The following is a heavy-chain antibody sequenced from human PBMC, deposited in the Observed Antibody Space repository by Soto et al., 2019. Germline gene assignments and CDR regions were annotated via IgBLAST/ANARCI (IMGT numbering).Heavy chain of an antibody. CDR3: ARDAQHVANYGMDV. CDR2: LWAGGNIR. V-gene: IGHV3-33*01. Sequence: QVQLVESGGNVVQPGRSLRLSCAASGFSFSSHGMHWVRQAPGKGMEWVAHLWAGGNIRYYAYSVKGRFTISSDHSKNTLYLQMDSLGAEDTAVYYCARDAQHVANYGMDVWGQGTTVTVSS. CDR1: GFSFSSHG. J-gene: IGHJ6*02. D-gene: IGHD6-13*01.